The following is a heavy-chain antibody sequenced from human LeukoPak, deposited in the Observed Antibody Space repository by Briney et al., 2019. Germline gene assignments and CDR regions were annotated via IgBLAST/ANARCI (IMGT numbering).Heavy chain of an antibody. J-gene: IGHJ3*02. V-gene: IGHV4-30-2*01. CDR3: ARGGADAFDI. CDR1: GGSISSGGYS. D-gene: IGHD1-26*01. CDR2: IYHSGST. Sequence: SQTLSLTCAVSGGSISSGGYSWSWIRQPPGKGLEWIGYIYHSGSTYYNPSLKSRVTISVDRSKNQFSLKLSSVTAADTAVYYCARGGADAFDIWGQGTMVTVPS.